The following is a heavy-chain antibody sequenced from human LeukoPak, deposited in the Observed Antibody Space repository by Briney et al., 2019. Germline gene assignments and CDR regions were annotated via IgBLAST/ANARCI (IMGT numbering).Heavy chain of an antibody. Sequence: KPSETLSLTCAVYGGSFSGYYWSWIRQPPGKGLEWIGEINHSGSTNYNPSLKSRVTISVDTSKNQFSLKLSSVTAADTAVYYCARGEWELPIWFDPWGQGTLVTVSS. V-gene: IGHV4-34*01. CDR1: GGSFSGYY. D-gene: IGHD1-26*01. CDR2: INHSGST. CDR3: ARGEWELPIWFDP. J-gene: IGHJ5*02.